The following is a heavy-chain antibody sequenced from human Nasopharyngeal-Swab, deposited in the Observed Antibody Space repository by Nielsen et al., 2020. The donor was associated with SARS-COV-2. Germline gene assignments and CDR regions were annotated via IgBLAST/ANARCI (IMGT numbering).Heavy chain of an antibody. CDR1: GLTFDDYG. CDR3: ARDTVRGSQSEPRHKRPCRKTGGP. CDR2: INWSGGTT. Sequence: ETLRLSCAASGLTFDDYGMSWVRQAPGKGLEWVSGINWSGGTTCHAYSVKGGSTFSRDNAKNSFHLQRNFLTAEDTALYPCARDTVRGSQSEPRHKRPCRKTGGPW. D-gene: IGHD1-1*01. J-gene: IGHJ5*02. V-gene: IGHV3-20*01.